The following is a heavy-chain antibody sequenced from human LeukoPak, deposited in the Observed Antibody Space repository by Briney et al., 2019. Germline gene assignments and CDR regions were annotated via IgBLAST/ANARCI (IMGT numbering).Heavy chain of an antibody. CDR2: ISGSGGST. V-gene: IGHV3-23*01. J-gene: IGHJ3*02. D-gene: IGHD3-10*01. Sequence: DPGGSLRLSCAASGFTFSSYAMSWVRQAPGKGLEWVSAISGSGGSTYYADSVKGRFTISRDNSKNTLYLQMNSLRAEDTAVYYCAKGVDYYGSGKGYAFDIWGQGTMVTVSS. CDR3: AKGVDYYGSGKGYAFDI. CDR1: GFTFSSYA.